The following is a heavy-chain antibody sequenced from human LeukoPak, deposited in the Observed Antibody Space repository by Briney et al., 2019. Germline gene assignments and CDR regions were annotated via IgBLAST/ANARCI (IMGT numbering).Heavy chain of an antibody. Sequence: GGSLRLSCAASGFTFSSYSMNWVRQAPGKGLQWVSSISSNSSYIYYADSVKGRFTISRDNAKNSLYLQMNSLRAEDTAVYYCARVTESYYDFWSGYEPFDPWGQGTLVTVSS. CDR2: ISSNSSYI. CDR1: GFTFSSYS. D-gene: IGHD3-3*01. J-gene: IGHJ5*02. CDR3: ARVTESYYDFWSGYEPFDP. V-gene: IGHV3-21*01.